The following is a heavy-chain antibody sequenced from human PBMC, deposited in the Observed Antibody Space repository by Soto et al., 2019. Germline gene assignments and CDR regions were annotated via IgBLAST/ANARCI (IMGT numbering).Heavy chain of an antibody. D-gene: IGHD4-17*01. CDR3: AKYARVRLTTGFDS. V-gene: IGHV3-23*01. CDR2: LSGSGGST. CDR1: GFSFSNYG. Sequence: EVQLLESGGGLVQPGGSLRLSCAASGFSFSNYGMSWVRQAPGKGLEWVSSLSGSGGSTYYADSVKGRFTISRDNSKDTLHLQMNNLRAEDTAIFYCAKYARVRLTTGFDSWGQGTLVAVSS. J-gene: IGHJ4*02.